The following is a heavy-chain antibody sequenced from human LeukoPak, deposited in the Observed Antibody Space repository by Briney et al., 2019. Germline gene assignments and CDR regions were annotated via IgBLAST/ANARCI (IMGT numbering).Heavy chain of an antibody. J-gene: IGHJ5*02. V-gene: IGHV4-59*01. Sequence: KPSETLSLTCTVSGGSINSYFWSWIRQPPGRGLEWLGYVYSSGSTNYNPSLKSRVTVSIDTSKNQFSLKLTSVTAADTAVYYCARVAYCRGGSCHYDEDWFDPWGQGTLVTVSS. D-gene: IGHD2-15*01. CDR1: GGSINSYF. CDR2: VYSSGST. CDR3: ARVAYCRGGSCHYDEDWFDP.